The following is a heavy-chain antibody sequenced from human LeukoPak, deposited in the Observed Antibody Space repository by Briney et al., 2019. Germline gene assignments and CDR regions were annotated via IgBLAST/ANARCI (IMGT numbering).Heavy chain of an antibody. CDR3: AREESIGRYQFLHEY. J-gene: IGHJ4*02. D-gene: IGHD1-26*01. CDR2: INPYNGNT. Sequence: ASVKVSCKASGYTFINYGITLVRQAPGQGLEWMGWINPYNGNTKYLQKFQGRVTMTTDTSTSTASMEVRSLRSDDTAVYYCAREESIGRYQFLHEYWGQGTLVTVSS. CDR1: GYTFINYG. V-gene: IGHV1-18*01.